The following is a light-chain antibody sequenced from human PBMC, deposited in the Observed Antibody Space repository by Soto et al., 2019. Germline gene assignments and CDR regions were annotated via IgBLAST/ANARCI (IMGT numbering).Light chain of an antibody. CDR3: QQNYSPPPIT. J-gene: IGKJ5*01. CDR2: AAS. Sequence: DIQMTQSPSSLSASVGDRVTITCRASQGISNYLAWYQQKPGTVPKLLISAASTLQTGVPSRFSGGGSGTDFTLTISSLQPEDVATYYCQQNYSPPPITFGQGTRLEIK. CDR1: QGISNY. V-gene: IGKV1-27*01.